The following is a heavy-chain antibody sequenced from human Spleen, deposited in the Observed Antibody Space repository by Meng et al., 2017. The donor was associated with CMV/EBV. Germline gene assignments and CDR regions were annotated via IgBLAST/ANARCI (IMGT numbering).Heavy chain of an antibody. CDR2: ISAYNGNT. V-gene: IGHV1-18*01. Sequence: ASGYTFTSYGISWVRQAPGQGLEWMGWISAYNGNTNYAQKLQGRVTMTTDTSTSTAYMELRSLRSDDTAVYYCARSYDILTGTGDDYWGQGILVTVSS. D-gene: IGHD3-9*01. J-gene: IGHJ4*02. CDR3: ARSYDILTGTGDDY. CDR1: GYTFTSYG.